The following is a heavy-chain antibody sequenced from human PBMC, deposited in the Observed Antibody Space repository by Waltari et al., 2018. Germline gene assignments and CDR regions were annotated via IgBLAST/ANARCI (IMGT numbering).Heavy chain of an antibody. CDR2: ISAYNGNT. D-gene: IGHD5-12*01. V-gene: IGHV1-18*01. Sequence: QVQLVQSGAEVKKPGASVKVSCKASGYTFTSYGISWVRQAPGQGLEWMGWISAYNGNTNYAQKLQGRVTMTTDTSTSTANMELRSMRSDDTAVYYSAGERIGGSGRWLQLGYWGQGTLVTVSS. CDR1: GYTFTSYG. J-gene: IGHJ4*02. CDR3: AGERIGGSGRWLQLGY.